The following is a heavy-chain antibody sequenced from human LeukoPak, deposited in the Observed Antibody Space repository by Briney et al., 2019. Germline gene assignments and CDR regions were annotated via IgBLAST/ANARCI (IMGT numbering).Heavy chain of an antibody. D-gene: IGHD3-3*01. CDR3: ARDGFDFWSGYPRSYYYYMDV. CDR2: INPSGGST. J-gene: IGHJ6*03. V-gene: IGHV1-46*01. CDR1: GYTFTSYY. Sequence: ASVKVSCKTSGYTFTSYYMHWVRQAPGQGLEWMGIINPSGGSTSYAQKFQGRVTMTRDTSTSTVYMELSSLRSEDTAVYYCARDGFDFWSGYPRSYYYYMDVWGKGTTVTVSS.